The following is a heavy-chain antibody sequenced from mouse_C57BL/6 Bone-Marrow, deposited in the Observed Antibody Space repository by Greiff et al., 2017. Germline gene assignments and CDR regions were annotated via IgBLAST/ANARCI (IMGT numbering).Heavy chain of an antibody. D-gene: IGHD2-14*01. V-gene: IGHV1-22*01. CDR1: GYTFTDYN. CDR3: ARRWGTGYFDY. CDR2: INPNNGGT. Sequence: EVQRVESGPELVKPGASVKMSCKASGYTFTDYNMHWVKQSHGKSLEWIGYINPNNGGTSYNQKFKGKATLTVNKSSSTAYMELRSLTSEDSAVYYCARRWGTGYFDYWGQGTTLTVSS. J-gene: IGHJ2*01.